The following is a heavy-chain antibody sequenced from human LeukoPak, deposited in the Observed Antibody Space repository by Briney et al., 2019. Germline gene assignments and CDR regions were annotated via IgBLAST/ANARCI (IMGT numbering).Heavy chain of an antibody. D-gene: IGHD2-15*01. CDR2: IIPILGIA. Sequence: ASVKVSCKASGGTFSSYAISWVRQAPGQGLEWMGRIIPILGIANYAQKFQGRVTITADKSTSTAYMELSSLRSEDTAVYYCARGYCSGGSCYNWFDPWGQGTLVTVSS. CDR3: ARGYCSGGSCYNWFDP. J-gene: IGHJ5*02. CDR1: GGTFSSYA. V-gene: IGHV1-69*04.